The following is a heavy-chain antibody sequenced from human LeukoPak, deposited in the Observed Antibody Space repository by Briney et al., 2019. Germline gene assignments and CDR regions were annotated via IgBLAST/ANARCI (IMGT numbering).Heavy chain of an antibody. Sequence: GGSLRLSCSASGFTFRTYGMNWVRQAPGKGLEWISYINSDSDTVYYSNSVKGRFTISRDNAKKSLYLQMNSLRAEDTAVYYCARGPVVPAAIQNWFDPWGQGTLVTVSS. J-gene: IGHJ5*02. CDR3: ARGPVVPAAIQNWFDP. CDR2: INSDSDTV. D-gene: IGHD2-2*01. V-gene: IGHV3-48*04. CDR1: GFTFRTYG.